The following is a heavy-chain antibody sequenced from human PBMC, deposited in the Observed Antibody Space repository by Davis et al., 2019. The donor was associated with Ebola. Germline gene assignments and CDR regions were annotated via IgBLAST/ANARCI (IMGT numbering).Heavy chain of an antibody. J-gene: IGHJ6*02. D-gene: IGHD6-13*01. Sequence: ESLKTPCAASGFTFSSYSMNWVRQAPGKGLEWVSSISSSSSYIYYADSVKGRFTISRDNAKNSLYLQMNSLRAEDTAVYYCATSSWRYYYYGMDVRGQGTTVTVSS. CDR2: ISSSSSYI. CDR1: GFTFSSYS. CDR3: ATSSWRYYYYGMDV. V-gene: IGHV3-21*01.